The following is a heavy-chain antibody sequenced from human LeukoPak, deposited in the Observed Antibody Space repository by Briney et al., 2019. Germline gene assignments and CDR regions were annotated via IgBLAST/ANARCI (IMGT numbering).Heavy chain of an antibody. J-gene: IGHJ4*02. CDR1: GFTFSSYW. CDR2: IKQDGGEI. D-gene: IGHD2-15*01. Sequence: TGGSLRLSCAASGFTFSSYWMSWVRQAPGKGLEWVADIKQDGGEIYYVDSVKGRFTISRDNAKNSLYLQMNSLRAEDTAVYYCARASGYCSGGSCFPPDYWGQGTLVTVPS. CDR3: ARASGYCSGGSCFPPDY. V-gene: IGHV3-7*05.